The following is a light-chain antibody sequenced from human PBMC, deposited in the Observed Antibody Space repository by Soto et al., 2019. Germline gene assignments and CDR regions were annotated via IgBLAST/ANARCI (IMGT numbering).Light chain of an antibody. Sequence: ETVLTQSPGTLSLSPGERVTLSCRASQSICSRCLAWYQQKPGQSPRLLIYGASSRATGIPDRFSGSGSGTDFTLTISRLEAEECAVYYCQHYGTTPWTFGQGTKVGIK. V-gene: IGKV3-20*01. J-gene: IGKJ1*01. CDR1: QSICSRC. CDR3: QHYGTTPWT. CDR2: GAS.